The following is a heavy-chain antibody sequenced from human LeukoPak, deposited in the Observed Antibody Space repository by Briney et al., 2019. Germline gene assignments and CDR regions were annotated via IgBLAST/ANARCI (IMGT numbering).Heavy chain of an antibody. Sequence: GGSLRLSCAASGFTFSSYAMSWVRQAPGEGLEWVSAISGSGGSTYYADSVKGRFTISRDNSKNTLYLQMNSLRAEDTAVYYCANPLGGSGSYSVDYWGQGTLVTVSS. CDR3: ANPLGGSGSYSVDY. CDR2: ISGSGGST. J-gene: IGHJ4*02. V-gene: IGHV3-23*01. D-gene: IGHD1-26*01. CDR1: GFTFSSYA.